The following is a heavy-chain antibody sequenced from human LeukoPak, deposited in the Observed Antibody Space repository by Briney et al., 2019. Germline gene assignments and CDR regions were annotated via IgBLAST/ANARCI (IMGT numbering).Heavy chain of an antibody. Sequence: IPSESLSLTCTVSGGSISSYYWSWIRQPPGKGLEWIGYIYYSGSTNYNPSLNSRVTISVDTSKNQFSLKLSSVTAADTAVYYCARGLNGGSSGYYYDYCGQRTLVTVSS. V-gene: IGHV4-59*01. CDR3: ARGLNGGSSGYYYDY. CDR2: IYYSGST. CDR1: GGSISSYY. J-gene: IGHJ4*02. D-gene: IGHD3-22*01.